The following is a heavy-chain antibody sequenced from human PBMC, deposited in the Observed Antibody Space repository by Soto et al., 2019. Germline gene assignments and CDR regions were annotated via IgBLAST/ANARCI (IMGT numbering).Heavy chain of an antibody. D-gene: IGHD2-21*02. CDR3: AKGNCAGDCFTLDY. V-gene: IGHV3-43*01. CDR2: ISWDGGST. J-gene: IGHJ4*02. CDR1: GFTFDDYT. Sequence: GGSLRLSCAASGFTFDDYTMHWVRQAPGKGLEWVSLISWDGGSTYYADSVKGRFTISRDNSKNSLYLQMNSLRTEDTALYYCAKGNCAGDCFTLDYWGQGTLVTVSS.